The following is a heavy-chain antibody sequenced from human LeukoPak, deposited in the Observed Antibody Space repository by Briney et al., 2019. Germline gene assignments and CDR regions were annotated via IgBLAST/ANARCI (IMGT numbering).Heavy chain of an antibody. V-gene: IGHV3-23*01. CDR2: IIGSGGST. J-gene: IGHJ4*02. D-gene: IGHD3-10*01. CDR3: AKCPLLLWFGENYFDY. Sequence: PGGSLRLSCAASGFTFSSYAMSWVRQAPGKGLEWVSAIIGSGGSTYYADSVKGRFTISRDNSKNTLYLQMNSLRAEDTAIYYCAKCPLLLWFGENYFDYWGQGTLVTVSS. CDR1: GFTFSSYA.